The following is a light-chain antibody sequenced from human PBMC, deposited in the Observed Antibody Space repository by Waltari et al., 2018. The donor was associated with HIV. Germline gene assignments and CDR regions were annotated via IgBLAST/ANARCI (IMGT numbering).Light chain of an antibody. V-gene: IGLV2-8*01. CDR1: SSDVGGYDY. CDR3: SSYAGSNNLI. Sequence: LTQPLSASGSPGQSVTISCTGTSSDVGGYDYVSWYQQHPGKAPKLMLYEVTKRPSGVPDRFSGSKSGSTASLTVSELEAEDEADYYCSSYAGSNNLIFGGGTKLTVL. CDR2: EVT. J-gene: IGLJ2*01.